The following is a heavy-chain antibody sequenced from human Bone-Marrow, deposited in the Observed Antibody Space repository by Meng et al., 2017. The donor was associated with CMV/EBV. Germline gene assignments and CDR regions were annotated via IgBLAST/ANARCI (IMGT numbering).Heavy chain of an antibody. CDR1: GYTFTRFG. Sequence: ASVKVSCKTSGYTFTRFGVTWMRQAPGQGLEWMGWINPNSGGTNYAQKFQGRVTMTRDTSISTAYMELRSLRSDDTAVYYCASSSSYYYYYGMDVWGPGNTVNVSS. D-gene: IGHD6-13*01. J-gene: IGHJ6*02. CDR2: INPNSGGT. V-gene: IGHV1-2*02. CDR3: ASSSSYYYYYGMDV.